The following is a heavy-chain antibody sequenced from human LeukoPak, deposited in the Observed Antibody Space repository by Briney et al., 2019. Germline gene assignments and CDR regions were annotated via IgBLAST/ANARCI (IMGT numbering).Heavy chain of an antibody. CDR3: ARDLTGMDV. V-gene: IGHV4-59*01. D-gene: IGHD3-10*01. Sequence: SETLSLTCTVSGGSISSYYWSWIRQPPGKGLEWIGHIYYSGNTNYNPSLKSRVTISVDTSKNQLSLKLSSVTAADTAVYYCARDLTGMDVWGQGTTVTVSS. CDR2: IYYSGNT. CDR1: GGSISSYY. J-gene: IGHJ6*02.